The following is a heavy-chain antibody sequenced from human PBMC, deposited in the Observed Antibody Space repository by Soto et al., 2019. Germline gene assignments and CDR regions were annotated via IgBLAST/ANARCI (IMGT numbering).Heavy chain of an antibody. V-gene: IGHV4-39*01. CDR2: IYYRGNT. D-gene: IGHD2-2*01. CDR1: GGSSSIKSHY. Sequence: TLSVTGTAPGGSSSIKSHYVYCIRQRTKRGMEWIWNIYYRGNTYYSPSLKRRVTITVDTSKNRFSLKLSSVTAADTGVYYCARAISRSEYHFGYCGTVALVTVSS. J-gene: IGHJ4*02. CDR3: ARAISRSEYHFGY.